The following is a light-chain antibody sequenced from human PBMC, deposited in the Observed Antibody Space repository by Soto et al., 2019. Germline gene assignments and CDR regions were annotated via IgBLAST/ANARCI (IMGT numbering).Light chain of an antibody. Sequence: EIVLTQSPGTLSLSPGERATLSCRASQSVNHYYVAWYQQKPGQAPSLLMYSASSRATGIPDRFSGSGSGTDFTLTISRLEPEDFVVYYCQYYGSSPWTFGQGTKLEIK. V-gene: IGKV3-20*01. CDR1: QSVNHYY. CDR3: QYYGSSPWT. CDR2: SAS. J-gene: IGKJ1*01.